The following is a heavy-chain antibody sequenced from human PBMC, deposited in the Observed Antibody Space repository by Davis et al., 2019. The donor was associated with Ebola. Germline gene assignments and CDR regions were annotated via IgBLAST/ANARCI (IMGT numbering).Heavy chain of an antibody. V-gene: IGHV1-69*04. Sequence: SVTVSCKASGGTFSSYTITWVRQAPGQGLEWMGRIIPILEIVNFAQKFQGRISITADKSTSTAYMELSSLRSEDTAVYYCARDPTRMDSGETDYWGQGTLVTVSS. CDR1: GGTFSSYT. CDR2: IIPILEIV. J-gene: IGHJ4*02. CDR3: ARDPTRMDSGETDY. D-gene: IGHD3-10*01.